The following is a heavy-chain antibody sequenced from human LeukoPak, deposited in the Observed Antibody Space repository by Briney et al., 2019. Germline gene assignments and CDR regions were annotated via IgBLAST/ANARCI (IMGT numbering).Heavy chain of an antibody. CDR3: ARVGCGGDCYADAFDI. CDR2: INPSGGST. J-gene: IGHJ3*02. D-gene: IGHD2-21*02. V-gene: IGHV1-46*01. CDR1: GYTFTRYY. Sequence: ASVKVSCKASGYTFTRYYMHWVRQAPGQRLGWMGIINPSGGSTSYVQKFQGRVTMTRDTSTSTVYMELSSLRSEDTAIYYCARVGCGGDCYADAFDIWGQGTMVTVSS.